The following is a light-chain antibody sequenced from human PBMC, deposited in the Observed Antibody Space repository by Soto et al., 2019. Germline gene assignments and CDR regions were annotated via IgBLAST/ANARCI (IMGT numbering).Light chain of an antibody. V-gene: IGLV7-43*01. CDR1: TGAVTSGYY. CDR3: LLYYDGAQV. Sequence: QAVVTQEPSLTVSPGETVTLTCASSTGAVTSGYYPNWFQQKPGQAPRPLIYSISNKHSWTPARFSGSLLGDKAALTLSGVQPEDEAEYYCLLYYDGAQVFGGGTKVTV. J-gene: IGLJ3*02. CDR2: SIS.